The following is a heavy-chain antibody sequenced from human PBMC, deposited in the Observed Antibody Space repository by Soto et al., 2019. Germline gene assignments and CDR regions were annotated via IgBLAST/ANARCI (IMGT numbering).Heavy chain of an antibody. CDR3: ATSNNSSSRYCYYYYGMDV. D-gene: IGHD6-6*01. J-gene: IGHJ6*02. Sequence: RGESLKISCKGSGYSFTSYWIGWVRQMPGKGLEWMGIIYPGDSDTRYSPSFQGQVTISADKSISTAYLQWSSLKASDTAMYYCATSNNSSSRYCYYYYGMDVWGQGTTVTVSS. CDR1: GYSFTSYW. V-gene: IGHV5-51*01. CDR2: IYPGDSDT.